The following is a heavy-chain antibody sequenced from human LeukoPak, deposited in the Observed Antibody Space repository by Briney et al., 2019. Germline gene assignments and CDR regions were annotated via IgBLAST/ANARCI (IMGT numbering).Heavy chain of an antibody. D-gene: IGHD3-9*01. CDR2: ISYDGSNK. J-gene: IGHJ4*02. CDR3: AKRGPDYDILTGYLY. CDR1: GFTFSSYA. V-gene: IGHV3-30*18. Sequence: GGSLRLSCAASGFTFSSYAMHWVRQAPGKGLEWVAVISYDGSNKYYADSVKGRFTISRDNSKNTLYLQMNSLRAEDTAVYYCAKRGPDYDILTGYLYWGQGTLVTVSS.